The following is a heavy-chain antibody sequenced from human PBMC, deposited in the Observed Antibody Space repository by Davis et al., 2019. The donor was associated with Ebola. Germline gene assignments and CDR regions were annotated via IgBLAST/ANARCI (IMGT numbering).Heavy chain of an antibody. J-gene: IGHJ5*02. Sequence: MPSETLSLTCTVSGGSISSYYWSWIRQPPGKGLEWIGYIYYSGSTNYNPSLKSRVTISVDTAKNQFSLKLSSVTAADTAVYSCARTRWPVKWFDPWGQGTLVTVSS. V-gene: IGHV4-59*08. D-gene: IGHD5-24*01. CDR1: GGSISSYY. CDR3: ARTRWPVKWFDP. CDR2: IYYSGST.